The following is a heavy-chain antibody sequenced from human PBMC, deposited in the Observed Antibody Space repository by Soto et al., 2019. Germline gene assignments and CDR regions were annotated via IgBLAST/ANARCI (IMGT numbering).Heavy chain of an antibody. J-gene: IGHJ3*02. CDR1: GYPFTRYW. D-gene: IGHD3-22*01. V-gene: IGHV5-51*01. CDR3: ARQMYYAGSVGYTGPFDI. Sequence: GESLKISCKASGYPFTRYWIGWVRQMPGKGLEWMGVIDPQNSNSKYSPSFRGQVTISTDKSTTTAYLQWTSLEASDTAIFYCARQMYYAGSVGYTGPFDIWGQGTMVTVSS. CDR2: IDPQNSNS.